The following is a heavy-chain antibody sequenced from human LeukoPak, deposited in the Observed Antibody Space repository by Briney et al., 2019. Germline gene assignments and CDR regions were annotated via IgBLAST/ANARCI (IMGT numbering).Heavy chain of an antibody. V-gene: IGHV3-30*18. D-gene: IGHD3-10*01. Sequence: GGSLRLSCAASGFTFSSYGMHWVRQAPGKGLEWVAVISYDGSNKYYADSVKGRFTISRDNSKNTLYLQMNSLRAEDTAVYYCAKDRGAHWYFDLWGRGTLVTVSS. J-gene: IGHJ2*01. CDR1: GFTFSSYG. CDR2: ISYDGSNK. CDR3: AKDRGAHWYFDL.